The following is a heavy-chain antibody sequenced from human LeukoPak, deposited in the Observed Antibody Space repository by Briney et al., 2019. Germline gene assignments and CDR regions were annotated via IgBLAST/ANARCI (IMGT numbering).Heavy chain of an antibody. CDR2: ISSSGSTI. Sequence: GGSLRLSCAASGFTFSDYYMSWIRQAPGKGLEWVSYISSSGSTIYYADSVKGRFTISRDNAKNSLHLQMNSLRAEDTAVYYCASGNYYDSSGDAFDIWGQGTMVTVSS. D-gene: IGHD3-22*01. V-gene: IGHV3-11*04. CDR1: GFTFSDYY. CDR3: ASGNYYDSSGDAFDI. J-gene: IGHJ3*02.